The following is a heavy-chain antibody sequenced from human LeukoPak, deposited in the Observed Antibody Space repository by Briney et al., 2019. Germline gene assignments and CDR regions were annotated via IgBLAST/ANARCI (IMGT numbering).Heavy chain of an antibody. CDR3: ANDAYSTSWYGNY. CDR1: GLTFSIYG. D-gene: IGHD6-13*01. J-gene: IGHJ4*02. CDR2: ISSSGSST. Sequence: PGGSLRLSCAASGLTFSIYGMSWVRQAPGKGLEWVSRISSSGSSTNYADSVKGRFTISRDNSKNTLYLQMNSLRAEDTAVYYCANDAYSTSWYGNYWGQGTLVTVSS. V-gene: IGHV3-23*01.